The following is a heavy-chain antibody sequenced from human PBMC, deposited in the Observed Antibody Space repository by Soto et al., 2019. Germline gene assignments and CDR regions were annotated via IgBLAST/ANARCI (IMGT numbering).Heavy chain of an antibody. CDR3: ARTTAVPNTLRSRYFFDY. J-gene: IGHJ4*02. CDR1: GGSVSNKTYY. Sequence: SETLSLTCSVSGGSVSNKTYYWSWIRQPPGKRLEWIGYVYYSGTTDYNPSLKSRVTISVDLSKNQFSLRLSSVTTADTALYYCARTTAVPNTLRSRYFFDYWGQGTLVTVSS. CDR2: VYYSGTT. D-gene: IGHD4-17*01. V-gene: IGHV4-61*01.